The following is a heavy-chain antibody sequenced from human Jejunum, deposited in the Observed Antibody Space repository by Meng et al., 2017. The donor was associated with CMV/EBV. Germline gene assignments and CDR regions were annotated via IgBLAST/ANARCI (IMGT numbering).Heavy chain of an antibody. Sequence: GSISSGDYYWSWIRQPPGKGLEWIGYIYYSGGTFYNPSLKRRATISVDTAKNQFSLKLSSVTAADTAVYYCARDAGGAVITPIGENWSLGTLVTVSS. CDR1: GSISSGDYY. CDR2: IYYSGGT. J-gene: IGHJ4*02. V-gene: IGHV4-30-4*01. D-gene: IGHD4-23*01. CDR3: ARDAGGAVITPIGEN.